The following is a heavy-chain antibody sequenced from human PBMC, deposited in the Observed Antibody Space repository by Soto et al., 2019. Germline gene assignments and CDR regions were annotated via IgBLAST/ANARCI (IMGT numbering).Heavy chain of an antibody. CDR1: GYTFTAYY. J-gene: IGHJ6*02. CDR2: INPKFGDT. CDR3: ARNMDYYYGPGSGNGHGF. Sequence: QVQLVQSGAEVKEPGDSVRVSCEASGYTFTAYYIHWVRQAPGQGLEWMGWINPKFGDTTYAQDFQGRVSMTRDMSIITVYKELSRLTSDDTAIYYCARNMDYYYGPGSGNGHGFWGQGTTVTVFS. D-gene: IGHD3-10*01. V-gene: IGHV1-2*02.